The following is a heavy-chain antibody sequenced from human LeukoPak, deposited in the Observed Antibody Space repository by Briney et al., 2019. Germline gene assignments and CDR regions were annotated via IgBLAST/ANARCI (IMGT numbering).Heavy chain of an antibody. CDR2: ISGSGGST. Sequence: GGSLRLSCAASGFTFSSYAMSWVRQAPGMGLKWVSAISGSGGSTYYADSVKGRFTISRDNSKNTLYLQMNSLRAEDTAVYYCAKDYGDWAGFDYWGQGTLVTVSS. V-gene: IGHV3-23*01. CDR3: AKDYGDWAGFDY. J-gene: IGHJ4*02. D-gene: IGHD4-17*01. CDR1: GFTFSSYA.